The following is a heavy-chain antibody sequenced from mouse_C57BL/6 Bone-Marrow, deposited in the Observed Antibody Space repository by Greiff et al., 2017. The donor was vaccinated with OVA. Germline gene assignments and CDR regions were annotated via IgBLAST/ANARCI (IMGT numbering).Heavy chain of an antibody. CDR3: TRSRSNYRGYFDV. D-gene: IGHD2-5*01. J-gene: IGHJ1*03. CDR1: DYTFTDYE. Sequence: QVHVKQSGAELVRPGASVTLSCKASDYTFTDYEMHWVKQTPVHGLEWIGAIDPETGGTAYNQKFKGTAILTADKSSSTAYMELRSLTSEDSAVYYCTRSRSNYRGYFDVWGTGTTVTVSS. V-gene: IGHV1-15*01. CDR2: IDPETGGT.